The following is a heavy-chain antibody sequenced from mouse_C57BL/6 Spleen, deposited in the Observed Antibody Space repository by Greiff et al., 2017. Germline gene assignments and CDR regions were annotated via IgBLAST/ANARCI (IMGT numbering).Heavy chain of an antibody. V-gene: IGHV1-15*01. CDR2: IDPETGGT. CDR3: TRWGNYRYFDV. J-gene: IGHJ1*03. Sequence: LVESGAELVRPGASVTLSCKASGYTFTDYEMHWVKQTPVHGLEWIGAIDPETGGTAYNQKFKGKAILTADKSSSTAYMELRSLTSEDSAVYYCTRWGNYRYFDVWGTGTTVTVSS. CDR1: GYTFTDYE. D-gene: IGHD2-1*01.